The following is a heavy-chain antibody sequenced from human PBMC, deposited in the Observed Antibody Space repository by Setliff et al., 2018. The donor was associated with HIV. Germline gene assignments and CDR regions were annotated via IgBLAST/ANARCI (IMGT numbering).Heavy chain of an antibody. D-gene: IGHD3-10*01. V-gene: IGHV4-61*02. CDR3: ARVGYHGSGRYSFDY. J-gene: IGHJ4*02. Sequence: SETLSLTCTVSGDSISSGSYFWIWIRQPPGKGLEWIGRIYTSGSTNYNPSLKSRVTISADTSKNQFSLNLSSVTAAETAVYYCARVGYHGSGRYSFDYWGQGTLVTVSS. CDR1: GDSISSGSYF. CDR2: IYTSGST.